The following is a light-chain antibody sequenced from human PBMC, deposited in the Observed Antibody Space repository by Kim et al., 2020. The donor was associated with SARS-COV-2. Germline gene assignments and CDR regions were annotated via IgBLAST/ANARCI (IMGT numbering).Light chain of an antibody. V-gene: IGKV3-15*01. J-gene: IGKJ2*01. Sequence: SVSPGETVTLSCRASQSVNNNLAWYQHKPGQAPRLLISASSTRATGIPARFSGSGSGTEFTLTISSLQSADFAVYYCQQYNYWPQTFGQGTKLEI. CDR1: QSVNNN. CDR3: QQYNYWPQT. CDR2: ASS.